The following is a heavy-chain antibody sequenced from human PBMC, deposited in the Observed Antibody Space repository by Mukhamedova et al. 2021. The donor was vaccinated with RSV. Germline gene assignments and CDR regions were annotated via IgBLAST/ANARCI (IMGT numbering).Heavy chain of an antibody. J-gene: IGHJ5*02. Sequence: WIGYVSYSGGINYNPSLKSRATVSVDTSKNQFSLRLASVTAADTAMYYCARDRGGCTTTGCYVTLDPWGQGTLVTVSS. V-gene: IGHV4-59*01. D-gene: IGHD2-2*01. CDR3: ARDRGGCTTTGCYVTLDP. CDR2: VSYSGGI.